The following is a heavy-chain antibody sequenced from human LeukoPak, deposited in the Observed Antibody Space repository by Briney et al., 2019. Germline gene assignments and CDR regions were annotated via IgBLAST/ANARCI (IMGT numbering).Heavy chain of an antibody. CDR2: IYYSGST. Sequence: PSETLSLTCTVSGDPINSYYWSWIRQPPGKGLEWIGHIYYSGSTNYNPSLKSRVTISIDTSKNQFSLKLSSVTAADTAVYYCARSDLVYDAFDIWGQGTMVTVSS. CDR1: GDPINSYY. J-gene: IGHJ3*02. CDR3: ARSDLVYDAFDI. V-gene: IGHV4-59*01. D-gene: IGHD1-14*01.